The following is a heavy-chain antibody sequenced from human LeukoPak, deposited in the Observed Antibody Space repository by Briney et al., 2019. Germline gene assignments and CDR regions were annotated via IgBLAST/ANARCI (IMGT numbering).Heavy chain of an antibody. CDR3: ARMGVLYYYEGPTYVPVAFDV. D-gene: IGHD3-22*01. CDR1: GYTITSGYY. V-gene: IGHV4-38-2*01. Sequence: SETLSLTCAVSGYTITSGYYWGWVRQSPGRGLEWIGTIFHSGSIYYNPSLKSRVTLSVDNSKNQFSLTLRSLTAADTAVYYCARMGVLYYYEGPTYVPVAFDVWGQGTMVTVSA. J-gene: IGHJ3*01. CDR2: IFHSGSI.